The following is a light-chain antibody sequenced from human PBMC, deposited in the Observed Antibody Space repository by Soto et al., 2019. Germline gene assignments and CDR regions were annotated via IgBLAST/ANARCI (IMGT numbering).Light chain of an antibody. V-gene: IGKV3-11*01. Sequence: EIVLTQSPATLSLSPGERATLSCRASQSVSSYLAWYQQKPGQAPRLLIYDASNRATGIPARFSGSGSGTDFTLTISSLENEDFEVYYCQQRSNWTPVTFGQGTKLEIK. CDR3: QQRSNWTPVT. CDR1: QSVSSY. J-gene: IGKJ2*01. CDR2: DAS.